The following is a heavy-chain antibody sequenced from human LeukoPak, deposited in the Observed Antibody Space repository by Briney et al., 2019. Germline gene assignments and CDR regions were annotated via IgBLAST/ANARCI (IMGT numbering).Heavy chain of an antibody. J-gene: IGHJ6*03. CDR1: GGSISSSSYY. CDR2: IYYSGST. Sequence: KPSETLSLTCTVSGGSISSSSYYWGWIRQPPGKGLDWIGSIYYSGSTYYNPSLKSRFTISVDTSKNQFSLKLSSVTAADTAVYYCARIYYYYSYMDVWGIGTTVTVSS. CDR3: ARIYYYYSYMDV. V-gene: IGHV4-39*07.